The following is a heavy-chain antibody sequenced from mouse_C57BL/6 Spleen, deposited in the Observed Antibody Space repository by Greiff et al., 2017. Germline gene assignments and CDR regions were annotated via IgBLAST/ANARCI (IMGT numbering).Heavy chain of an antibody. J-gene: IGHJ2*01. CDR1: GYTFTSYW. CDR3: ARGGYGNYDDY. D-gene: IGHD2-10*02. CDR2: IDPSDSYT. V-gene: IGHV1-50*01. Sequence: QVQLQQPGAELVKPGASVKLSCKASGYTFTSYWMQWVKPRPGQGLEWIGEIDPSDSYTNYNQRFKGKATLTVNTSSSTAYMQLSSLTSEDSAVYYGARGGYGNYDDYWGQGTTLTVSS.